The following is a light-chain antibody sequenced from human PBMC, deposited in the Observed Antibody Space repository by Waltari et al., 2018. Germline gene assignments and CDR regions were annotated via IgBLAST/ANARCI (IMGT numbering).Light chain of an antibody. Sequence: QTVVTQEPSLTVSPGGTVTPTCPSSTGAVTSGYYPNWFQQKPGQAPRALIYNTNNKHSWTPARFSGSLLGVKAALTLSGVQPEDEADYYCLLHYGGVVVFGGGTKLTVL. V-gene: IGLV7-43*01. CDR3: LLHYGGVVV. CDR1: TGAVTSGYY. J-gene: IGLJ2*01. CDR2: NTN.